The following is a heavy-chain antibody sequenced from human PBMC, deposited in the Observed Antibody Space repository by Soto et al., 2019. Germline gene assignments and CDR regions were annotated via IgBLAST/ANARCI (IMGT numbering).Heavy chain of an antibody. Sequence: QLQLQESGPGLVKPSETLSLTCTVSGGSISSSSYYWGWIRQPPGKGLEWIGSIYYSGSTYYNPLLKSRVTVSVDXNKXQXFLKLSSVTAADTAGYYCARHVYRSSSFYYYYGMDVWGQGTTVTVSS. J-gene: IGHJ6*02. CDR1: GGSISSSSYY. V-gene: IGHV4-39*01. CDR3: ARHVYRSSSFYYYYGMDV. CDR2: IYYSGST. D-gene: IGHD6-6*01.